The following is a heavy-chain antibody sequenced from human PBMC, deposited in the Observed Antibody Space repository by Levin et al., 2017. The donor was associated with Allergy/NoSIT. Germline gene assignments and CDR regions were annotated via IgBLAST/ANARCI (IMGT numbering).Heavy chain of an antibody. J-gene: IGHJ4*02. V-gene: IGHV3-23*01. D-gene: IGHD6-25*01. CDR3: GKERWRLYGNSDS. Sequence: ETLSLTCAASGFTFSDYAMNWVRQAPGKGLQWVSSISGNGDKTNYADSVKGRFTISRDKSKNTLSLQMRSLRGDDSAVYYCGKERWRLYGNSDSWGQGTLVTVSS. CDR1: GFTFSDYA. CDR2: ISGNGDKT.